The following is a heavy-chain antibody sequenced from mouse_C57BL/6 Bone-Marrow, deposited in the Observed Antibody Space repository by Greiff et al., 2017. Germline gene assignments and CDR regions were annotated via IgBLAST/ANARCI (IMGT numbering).Heavy chain of an antibody. CDR3: ARCDGYFPWFAY. J-gene: IGHJ3*01. CDR2: IYPRSGNT. V-gene: IGHV1-81*01. Sequence: VQLQQSGAELARPGASVKLSCKASGYTFTSYGISWVKQRTGQGLEWIGEIYPRSGNTYYNEKFKGKATLTADKSSSPAYMELRSLTSEDSAVYFCARCDGYFPWFAYWGQGTLVTVSA. D-gene: IGHD2-3*01. CDR1: GYTFTSYG.